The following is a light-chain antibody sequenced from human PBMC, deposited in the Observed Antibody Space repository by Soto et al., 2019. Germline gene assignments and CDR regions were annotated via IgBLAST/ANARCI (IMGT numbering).Light chain of an antibody. J-gene: IGKJ1*01. CDR3: QQYNSYWT. V-gene: IGKV1-5*03. CDR1: QRISSW. Sequence: DIEMTQSPSTLSASVGDRVTITCRASQRISSWLAWYQQKPGKAPKLLIYRASSLESGVPSRFSGSGSGTESLLTISSLQPDDFANYYCQQYNSYWTFGQGTKVEIK. CDR2: RAS.